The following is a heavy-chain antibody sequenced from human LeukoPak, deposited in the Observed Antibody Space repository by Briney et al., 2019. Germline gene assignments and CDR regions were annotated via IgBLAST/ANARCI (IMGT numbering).Heavy chain of an antibody. CDR1: GFTFSNAW. CDR2: VKSKTDGGTI. D-gene: IGHD5-12*01. Sequence: NPGGSLRLSCAASGFTFSNAWMNWVRQAPGKGLEWVGRVKSKTDGGTIDYAALVKGRFTISRDDSKKTLYLQMNSLETEDTAVYYCTTERWLRQGLDYWGQGTLVTVSS. J-gene: IGHJ4*02. CDR3: TTERWLRQGLDY. V-gene: IGHV3-15*01.